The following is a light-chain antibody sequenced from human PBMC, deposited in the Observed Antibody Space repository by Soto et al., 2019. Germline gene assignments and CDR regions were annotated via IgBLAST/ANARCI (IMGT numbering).Light chain of an antibody. Sequence: EIVMTHSPATLSVSPGERATLSCRASQSVSSNLAWYQQKPGQAPRLLIYGASTRATGIPARFSGSGSGTEFTITISSLQSEDFAVYYCQQYNNWPFTFGPGTKVDIK. CDR2: GAS. J-gene: IGKJ3*01. V-gene: IGKV3-15*01. CDR1: QSVSSN. CDR3: QQYNNWPFT.